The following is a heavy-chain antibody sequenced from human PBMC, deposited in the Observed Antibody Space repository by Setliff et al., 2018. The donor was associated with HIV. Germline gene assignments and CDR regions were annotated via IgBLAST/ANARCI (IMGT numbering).Heavy chain of an antibody. CDR3: ARHKVLSFFGELLPPYFDY. J-gene: IGHJ4*02. CDR2: VSYTGRT. V-gene: IGHV4-39*01. Sequence: PSETLSLTCTVSGGSTTSSTYYWGWIRQPPGRGLEWIGSVSYTGRTYYNPSLKSRVTIPIDTSRNQFSLNLSSVTAADTAVYFCARHKVLSFFGELLPPYFDYGGQGALVTVSS. D-gene: IGHD3-10*01. CDR1: GGSTTSSTYY.